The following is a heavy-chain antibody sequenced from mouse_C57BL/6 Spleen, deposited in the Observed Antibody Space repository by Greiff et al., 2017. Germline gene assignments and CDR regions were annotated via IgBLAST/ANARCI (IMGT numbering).Heavy chain of an antibody. Sequence: VQLQQSGPELVKPGASVKMSCKASGYTFTDYNMHWVKQSHGKSLVWIGYINPNNGGTSYNQKFKGKATLTVNKSSSTAYMELRSLTSEDSAVYYCARRGGDGYYFADWGQGTLVTVSA. CDR3: ARRGGDGYYFAD. J-gene: IGHJ3*01. V-gene: IGHV1-22*01. CDR2: INPNNGGT. D-gene: IGHD2-3*01. CDR1: GYTFTDYN.